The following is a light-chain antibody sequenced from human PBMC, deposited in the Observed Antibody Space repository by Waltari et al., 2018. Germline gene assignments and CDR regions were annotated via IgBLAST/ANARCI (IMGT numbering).Light chain of an antibody. CDR2: RVS. CDR1: QSLVHSDGNIY. J-gene: IGKJ1*01. Sequence: DVVMTQSPLSLPVTLGQPASISCTSSQSLVHSDGNIYLNWFQQGPSQSPRRLIHRVSNRNYAVPDRFSGSGSGTDVTLKISSVEAEDVRVYYCMQGTHWPWTFGQGTKVEI. V-gene: IGKV2-30*02. CDR3: MQGTHWPWT.